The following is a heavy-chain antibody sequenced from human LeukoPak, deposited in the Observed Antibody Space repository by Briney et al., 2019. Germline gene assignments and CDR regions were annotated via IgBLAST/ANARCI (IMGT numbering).Heavy chain of an antibody. Sequence: PGGSLRLSCVASGFTVSSNYMSWVRQAPGKGLEWVSVIYSAGNTYYAGCVRGRLTISRHNSADTLSSHMNSLRVEDRAGFFWAIGGTPAYSSGWIDYWGQGTPVTVSS. CDR1: GFTVSSNY. V-gene: IGHV3-53*04. CDR2: IYSAGNT. CDR3: AIGGTPAYSSGWIDY. J-gene: IGHJ4*02. D-gene: IGHD6-19*01.